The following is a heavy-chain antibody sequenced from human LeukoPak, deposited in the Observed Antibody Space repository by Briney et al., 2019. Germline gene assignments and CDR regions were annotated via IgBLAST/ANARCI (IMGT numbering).Heavy chain of an antibody. CDR2: IYPGDSDT. CDR1: GYSFTNYW. V-gene: IGHV5-51*01. D-gene: IGHD3-16*01. J-gene: IGHJ4*02. Sequence: AGESLKISCKGSGYSFTNYWIGWVRQMPGKGLEWMGIIYPGDSDTRYSPSFQGQVTISADKSISTAYLQWSSLKASDTAMYYCASLSYYDYVWGRHAFYDWGQGTLVTVSS. CDR3: ASLSYYDYVWGRHAFYD.